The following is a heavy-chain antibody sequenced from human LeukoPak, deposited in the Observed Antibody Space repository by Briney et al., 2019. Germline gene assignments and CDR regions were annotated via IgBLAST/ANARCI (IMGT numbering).Heavy chain of an antibody. CDR2: IDPSDSYT. CDR1: GYSFTSYW. V-gene: IGHV5-10-1*01. CDR3: ARTVGATVWFDP. D-gene: IGHD1-26*01. Sequence: GESLKISCKGSGYSFTSYWISWVRQMPGKGLEWMERIDPSDSYTNYSPSFQGHVTISADKSISTAYLQWSSLKASDTAMYYCARTVGATVWFDPWGQGTLVTVSS. J-gene: IGHJ5*02.